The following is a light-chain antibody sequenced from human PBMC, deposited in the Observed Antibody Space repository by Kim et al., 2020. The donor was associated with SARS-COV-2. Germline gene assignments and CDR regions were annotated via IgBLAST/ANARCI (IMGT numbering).Light chain of an antibody. V-gene: IGLV2-14*04. Sequence: GQSVTIACAGTSSDVGAYKYVSWYQQHPGKAPKLMIYDVSKRPSGFSNRFSGSKSGNTASLTISGLQAEDEADYYCSSYTSSSTFVFGTGTKVTVL. CDR1: SSDVGAYKY. CDR3: SSYTSSSTFV. CDR2: DVS. J-gene: IGLJ1*01.